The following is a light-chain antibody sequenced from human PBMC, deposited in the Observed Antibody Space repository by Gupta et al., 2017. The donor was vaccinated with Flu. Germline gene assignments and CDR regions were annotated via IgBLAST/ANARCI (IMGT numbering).Light chain of an antibody. CDR2: GAS. Sequence: ERATLSCGASQSVSSNLAWYQQKPGQAPRLLIYGASTRATGIPARFSGSGSGTEFTLTISSLQSEDFAVYYCQQYNIWPLWTFGQGTKVEIK. J-gene: IGKJ1*01. CDR1: QSVSSN. CDR3: QQYNIWPLWT. V-gene: IGKV3-15*01.